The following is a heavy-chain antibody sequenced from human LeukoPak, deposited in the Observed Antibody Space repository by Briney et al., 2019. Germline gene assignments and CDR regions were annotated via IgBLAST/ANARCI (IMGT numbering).Heavy chain of an antibody. D-gene: IGHD6-19*01. CDR3: ARGQQWLDDAFDI. CDR2: TYYRSKWYN. J-gene: IGHJ3*02. V-gene: IGHV6-1*01. Sequence: SQTLSLTFAISGDSVSSNSAAWNWIRHSPSRGLEWLGRTYYRSKWYNDYAVSVKSRITINPDTSKNQFSLQLNSVTPEDTAVYYCARGQQWLDDAFDIWGQGTMVTVPS. CDR1: GDSVSSNSAA.